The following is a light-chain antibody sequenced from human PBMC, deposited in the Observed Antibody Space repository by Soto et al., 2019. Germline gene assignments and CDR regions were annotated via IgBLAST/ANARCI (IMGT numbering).Light chain of an antibody. Sequence: QSVLTQPPSVSGAPGQRVTISCTGSSSNIGAGYDVHWYQQPPGTAPKLLIYGNSNRPSGVPDRFSGSKSGTSASLAITGLQAEDEADYYCQSYDSSPLFGTGTKVTVL. CDR3: QSYDSSPL. V-gene: IGLV1-40*01. CDR1: SSNIGAGYD. CDR2: GNS. J-gene: IGLJ1*01.